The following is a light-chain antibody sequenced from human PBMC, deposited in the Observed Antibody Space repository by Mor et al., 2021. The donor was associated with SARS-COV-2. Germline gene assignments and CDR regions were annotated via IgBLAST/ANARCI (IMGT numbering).Light chain of an antibody. V-gene: IGLV1-40*01. CDR3: QSYDISLSGWV. J-gene: IGLJ3*02. Sequence: TAPKLLIYCNSKRSSGVPDRFSGSKSGTSASLANTGLQAEDEADYYCQSYDISLSGWVFGGGTKLTVL. CDR2: CNS.